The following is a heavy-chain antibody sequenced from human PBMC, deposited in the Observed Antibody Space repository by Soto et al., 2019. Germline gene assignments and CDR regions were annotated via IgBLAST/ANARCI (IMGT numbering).Heavy chain of an antibody. CDR1: GGSISSSNW. J-gene: IGHJ6*02. Sequence: SETLSLTCAVSGGSISSSNWWSWVRQPPGKGLEWIGEIYHSGSTNYNPSLKSRVTISVDKSKNQFSLKLRSVTAADTAVYYCARDPGTSMIENYYNGMDVWGRGTTVTVSS. CDR3: ARDPGTSMIENYYNGMDV. V-gene: IGHV4-4*02. D-gene: IGHD3-16*01. CDR2: IYHSGST.